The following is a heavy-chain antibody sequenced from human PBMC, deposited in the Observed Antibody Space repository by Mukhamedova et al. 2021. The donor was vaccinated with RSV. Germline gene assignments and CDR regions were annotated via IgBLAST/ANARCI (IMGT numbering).Heavy chain of an antibody. Sequence: VRQAPGKGLEWVAAVSYDGSNKYYADSVKGRFTIARDNSKNTLYLQMNNLRAEDTAVYYCASSSGSYFDYWGQGTLVTVSS. D-gene: IGHD1-26*01. J-gene: IGHJ4*02. CDR3: ASSSGSYFDY. CDR2: VSYDGSNK. V-gene: IGHV3-30*01.